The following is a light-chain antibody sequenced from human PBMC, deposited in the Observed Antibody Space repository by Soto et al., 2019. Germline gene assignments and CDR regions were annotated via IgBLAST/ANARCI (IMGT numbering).Light chain of an antibody. CDR3: QQYGRSAIT. Sequence: EIVMTQSPATLSVSPGERATLSCRASQSVSSNLAWYQQKPGQAPRLLIYGASTRATGIPARFSGSGSGTDFTLTISRLEREDFALYYCQQYGRSAITFGQGTRLEI. V-gene: IGKV3-15*01. CDR2: GAS. J-gene: IGKJ5*01. CDR1: QSVSSN.